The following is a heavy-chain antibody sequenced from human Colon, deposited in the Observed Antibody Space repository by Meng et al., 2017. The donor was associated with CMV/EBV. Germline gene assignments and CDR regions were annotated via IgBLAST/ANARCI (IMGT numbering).Heavy chain of an antibody. CDR3: AKDLSGAVMGFDY. V-gene: IGHV3-48*04. D-gene: IGHD3-16*01. J-gene: IGHJ4*02. CDR2: ITSSSSTI. CDR1: GFTFSRYN. Sequence: GGSLRLSCAASGFTFSRYNMNWVRQAPGKGLEWVSYITSSSSTIYQADSVKGRFTISRDNAKNSLYLQMNSLRAEDTATSYCAKDLSGAVMGFDYWGQGTLVTVSS.